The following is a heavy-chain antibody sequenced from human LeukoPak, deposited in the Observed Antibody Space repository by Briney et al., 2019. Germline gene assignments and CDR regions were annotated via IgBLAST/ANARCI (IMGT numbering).Heavy chain of an antibody. CDR3: VRDAWMASTPLDY. CDR2: VSSDGSST. J-gene: IGHJ4*02. Sequence: PGGSLRLSCAASGFTFSRYVMTWVRQAPGKGLVWVSRVSSDGSSTTYADSVKGRFTGSRDNTKNTLYLQMNGLRAEDTAVYYCVRDAWMASTPLDYWGQGTLVTVSS. D-gene: IGHD5-24*01. CDR1: GFTFSRYV. V-gene: IGHV3-74*01.